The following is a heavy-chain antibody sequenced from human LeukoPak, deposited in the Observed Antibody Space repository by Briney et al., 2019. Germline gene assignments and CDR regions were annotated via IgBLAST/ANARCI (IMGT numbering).Heavy chain of an antibody. V-gene: IGHV3-64*01. CDR1: GFTISSDS. J-gene: IGHJ4*02. CDR3: ARVGGSGSFDS. Sequence: PEGSLRLSCAASGFTISSDSMHWIRQAPGKGLEYVSAIGYGGDTYYANSVKGRFTISRDISKNTLYLQMGSLRPEDMAVYYCARVGGSGSFDSWGQGTLVSVSS. D-gene: IGHD6-19*01. CDR2: IGYGGDT.